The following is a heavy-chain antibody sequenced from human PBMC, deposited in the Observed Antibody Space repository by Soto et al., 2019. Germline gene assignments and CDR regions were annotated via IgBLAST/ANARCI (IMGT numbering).Heavy chain of an antibody. CDR3: ASNLALYGDYGRPDY. J-gene: IGHJ4*02. Sequence: SETLSLTCTVSGGSISSSSYYWGWIRQPPWKGLEWIGSIYYSGSTYYNPSLKSRVTISVDTSKNQFSLKLSSVTAADTAVYYCASNLALYGDYGRPDYWGQGXLVPVYS. V-gene: IGHV4-39*01. CDR1: GGSISSSSYY. D-gene: IGHD4-17*01. CDR2: IYYSGST.